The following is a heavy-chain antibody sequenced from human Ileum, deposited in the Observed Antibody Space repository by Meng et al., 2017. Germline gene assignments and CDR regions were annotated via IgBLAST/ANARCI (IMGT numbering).Heavy chain of an antibody. CDR3: ARDRQWVFDY. V-gene: IGHV1-18*01. D-gene: IGHD6-19*01. CDR2: IDPGNGNR. Sequence: QVQLVQPGLEVKKPRASVKVSCKPSGYTFTTFGISWVRQAPGQGLEWMGWIDPGNGNRNFAQKFQDRITLTTDTTTTTAYMELRSLRSDDTAIFYCARDRQWVFDYWGQGTLVTVSS. J-gene: IGHJ4*02. CDR1: GYTFTTFG.